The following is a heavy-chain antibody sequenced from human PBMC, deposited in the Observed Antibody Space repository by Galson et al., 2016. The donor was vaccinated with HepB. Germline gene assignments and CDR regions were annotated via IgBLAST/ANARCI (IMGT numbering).Heavy chain of an antibody. D-gene: IGHD2-2*01. V-gene: IGHV4-39*07. J-gene: IGHJ4*02. CDR3: ARTSDLDF. CDR2: IYYSGTA. CDR1: GGSISSGYY. Sequence: SETLSLTCTVFGGSISSGYYWGWIRQPPGKGLEWIGHIYYSGTATYNPSLKSRVSISVDTSNDQFSLKLNSVTAADTAVYYCARTSDLDFWGQGTLVTISS.